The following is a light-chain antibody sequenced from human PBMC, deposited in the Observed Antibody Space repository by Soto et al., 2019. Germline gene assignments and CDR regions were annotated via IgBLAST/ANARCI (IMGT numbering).Light chain of an antibody. J-gene: IGKJ1*01. Sequence: DIQMTQPPSTLPASVGDRVTITCRASQSIDRWLAWYQQRPGKXPXXLIYHASSLETGVPSRFSGGGSGTDSTLTISSLQPDDFATDDCQHYNSYGTFGQGTKVDIK. CDR1: QSIDRW. CDR3: QHYNSYGT. V-gene: IGKV1-5*01. CDR2: HAS.